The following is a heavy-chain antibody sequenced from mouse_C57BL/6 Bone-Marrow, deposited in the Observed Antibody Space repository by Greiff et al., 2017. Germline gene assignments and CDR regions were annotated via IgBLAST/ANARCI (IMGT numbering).Heavy chain of an antibody. Sequence: DVKLQESGPGMVKPSQSLSLTCTVTGYSITSGYDWHWIRHFPGNKLEWMGYISYSGSTNYNPSLKSRISITHDTSKNHFFLKLNSVTTEDTATYYCAREGYYGTAYWGQGTLVTVSA. CDR1: GYSITSGYD. CDR3: AREGYYGTAY. J-gene: IGHJ3*01. V-gene: IGHV3-1*01. D-gene: IGHD1-1*01. CDR2: ISYSGST.